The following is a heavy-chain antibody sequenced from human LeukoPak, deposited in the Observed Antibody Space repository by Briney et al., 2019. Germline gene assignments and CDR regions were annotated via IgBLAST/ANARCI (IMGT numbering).Heavy chain of an antibody. CDR2: ISAYNGNT. CDR1: GCTFTSYG. Sequence: ASVKVSCKASGCTFTSYGISWVRQAPGQGLEWLGWISAYNGNTNYAQKLQGRVTMTTDTSTSTAYMELRSLRSDDTAVYYCARDFAFLWFGDFFDYWGQGTLITVSS. CDR3: ARDFAFLWFGDFFDY. J-gene: IGHJ4*02. D-gene: IGHD3-10*01. V-gene: IGHV1-18*04.